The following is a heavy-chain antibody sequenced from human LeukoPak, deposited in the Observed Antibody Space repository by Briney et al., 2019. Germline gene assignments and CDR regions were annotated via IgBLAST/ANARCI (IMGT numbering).Heavy chain of an antibody. V-gene: IGHV3-21*01. J-gene: IGHJ4*02. Sequence: GGSLILSCAASGFTFSSYSMNWVRQAPGKGLEWVSSISSSSSYIYYADSVKGRFTISRDNAKNSLYLQMNSLRAEDTAVYYCAIEQGGSGWYWRGYWGQGTLVTVSS. D-gene: IGHD6-19*01. CDR2: ISSSSSYI. CDR1: GFTFSSYS. CDR3: AIEQGGSGWYWRGY.